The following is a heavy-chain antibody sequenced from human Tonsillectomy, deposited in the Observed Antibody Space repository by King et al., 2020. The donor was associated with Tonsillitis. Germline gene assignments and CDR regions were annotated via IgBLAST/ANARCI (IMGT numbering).Heavy chain of an antibody. V-gene: IGHV3-30*18. CDR2: ISYDGKYI. D-gene: IGHD3-10*01. CDR3: AKDELSAYGSWTYYGYFDL. J-gene: IGHJ2*01. Sequence: VQLVQSGGGVVQPGRSLRLSCPASLSTFSFYGMHWVRQAPGKGLEWLAVISYDGKYIYYADSVKGRFTIYRDNSKSTLYLHMDSLTVEDTAVYYCAKDELSAYGSWTYYGYFDLWGRGTLVTVPS. CDR1: LSTFSFYG.